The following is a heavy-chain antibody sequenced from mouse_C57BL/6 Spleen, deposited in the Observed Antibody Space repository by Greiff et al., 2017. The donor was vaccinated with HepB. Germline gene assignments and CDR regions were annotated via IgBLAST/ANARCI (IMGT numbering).Heavy chain of an antibody. CDR3: SRWGLRGKAWFAY. J-gene: IGHJ3*01. CDR1: GYTFTSYW. D-gene: IGHD2-4*01. Sequence: QVQLQQPGAELVKPGASVKMSCKASGYTFTSYWITWVKQRPGQGLEWIGDIYPGSGSTNYNEKFKSKATLTVDTSSSTAYLQLSSMTSADSAVYYCSRWGLRGKAWFAYWGQGTLVTVSA. V-gene: IGHV1-55*01. CDR2: IYPGSGST.